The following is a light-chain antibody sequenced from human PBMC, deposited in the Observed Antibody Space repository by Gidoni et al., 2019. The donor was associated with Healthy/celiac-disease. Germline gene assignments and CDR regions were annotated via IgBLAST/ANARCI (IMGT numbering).Light chain of an antibody. V-gene: IGKV1-5*03. J-gene: IGKJ2*01. Sequence: DIQMTQSPSTLSASVGDRVTITCRASQSISSRLAWDQQKPGKAPKLLIYKASSLESGVPSRFSGSGSGTEFTLTISSLQPDDFATYYCQQSEAFGQGTKLEIK. CDR2: KAS. CDR3: QQSEA. CDR1: QSISSR.